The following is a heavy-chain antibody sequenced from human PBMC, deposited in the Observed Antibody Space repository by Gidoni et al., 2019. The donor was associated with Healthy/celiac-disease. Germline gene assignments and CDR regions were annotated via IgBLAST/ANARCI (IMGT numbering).Heavy chain of an antibody. V-gene: IGHV4-34*01. CDR2: INHSGST. Sequence: QVQLQQWGAGLLKPSETLSLTCAVYGGSFSGYYWSWIRQPPGKGLEWIGEINHSGSTNYNPSLKSRVTISVDTSKNQFSLKLSSVTAADTAVYYCARNGETENYDYYYMDVWGKGTTVTVSS. CDR3: ARNGETENYDYYYMDV. J-gene: IGHJ6*03. D-gene: IGHD3-10*01. CDR1: GGSFSGYY.